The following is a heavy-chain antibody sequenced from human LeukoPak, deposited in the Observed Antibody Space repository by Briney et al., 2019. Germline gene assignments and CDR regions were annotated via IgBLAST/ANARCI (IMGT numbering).Heavy chain of an antibody. CDR2: ISFDGSYK. Sequence: PGTSLRLSCTASGFTISGDAMHWVRQAPVKGLQWVAHISFDGSYKYYADSVKGRFTISRDNSKNTLYLQMNSLRTDDTALFYCARETLDALDLWGPGTLVTVSS. CDR3: ARETLDALDL. CDR1: GFTISGDA. V-gene: IGHV3-30*04. J-gene: IGHJ3*01.